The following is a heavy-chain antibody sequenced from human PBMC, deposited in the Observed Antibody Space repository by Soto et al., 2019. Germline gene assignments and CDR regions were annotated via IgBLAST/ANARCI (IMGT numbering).Heavy chain of an antibody. CDR2: IYYSGSA. D-gene: IGHD2-15*01. J-gene: IGHJ3*02. V-gene: IGHV4-39*01. CDR1: AGSISSSNYY. Sequence: QLQLQESGPGLVKPSETLSLTCTVSAGSISSSNYYWGWIRQPPGKGMEWIGNIYYSGSAYYNPSLTSRVTIGINTSKNQFSLRLTSVTAADTAVYYCARPPVAGRGGAFDIWGQGTMVIVSS. CDR3: ARPPVAGRGGAFDI.